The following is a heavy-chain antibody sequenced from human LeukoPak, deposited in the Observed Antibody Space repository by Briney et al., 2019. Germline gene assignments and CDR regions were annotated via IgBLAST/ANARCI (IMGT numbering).Heavy chain of an antibody. CDR2: INHSGST. Sequence: SETLSLTCAVYGGSFSGYYWSWIRQPPGKGLEWIGEINHSGSTNYSPSLKSRVTISVDTSKNQFSLKLSSVTAADTAVYYCARGPTYSYGYFNWFDPWGQGTLVTVSS. J-gene: IGHJ5*02. D-gene: IGHD5-18*01. V-gene: IGHV4-34*01. CDR3: ARGPTYSYGYFNWFDP. CDR1: GGSFSGYY.